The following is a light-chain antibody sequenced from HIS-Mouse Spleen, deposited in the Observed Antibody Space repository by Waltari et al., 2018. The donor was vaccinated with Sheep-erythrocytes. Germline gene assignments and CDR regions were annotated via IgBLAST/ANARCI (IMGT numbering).Light chain of an antibody. Sequence: QSALTQPASVSGSHGQSITISCTGTSSDVGLYNLVSWYQQHPGKAPKLMIYEGSKRPSGVSNRFSGSKSGNTASLTISGLQAEDEADYYCCSYAGSSTPWVFGGGTKLTVL. V-gene: IGLV2-23*01. J-gene: IGLJ3*02. CDR1: SSDVGLYNL. CDR2: EGS. CDR3: CSYAGSSTPWV.